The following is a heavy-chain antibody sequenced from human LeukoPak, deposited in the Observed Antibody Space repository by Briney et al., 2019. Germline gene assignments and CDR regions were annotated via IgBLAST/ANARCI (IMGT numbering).Heavy chain of an antibody. V-gene: IGHV7-4-1*02. CDR2: INTDTRIP. CDR3: ARDRTLFDY. D-gene: IGHD1-14*01. J-gene: IGHJ4*02. Sequence: ASVKVSCKASGYTFTSYAIHWVRQAPGQGLEWMGWINTDTRIPEYARGFTGRFVFSLDTSVSTAYLQISGLQAEDTAVYYCARDRTLFDYWGQGTLVTVSS. CDR1: GYTFTSYA.